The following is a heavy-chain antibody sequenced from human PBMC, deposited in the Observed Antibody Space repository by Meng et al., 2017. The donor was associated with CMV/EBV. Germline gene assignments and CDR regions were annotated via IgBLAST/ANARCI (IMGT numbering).Heavy chain of an antibody. CDR2: IYYSGST. J-gene: IGHJ5*02. Sequence: GSISSSSYYWGWIRQPPGKGLEWIGSIYYSGSTYYNPSLKSRVTISVDTSKNQFSLKLSSVTAADTAVYYCARDLVPAAMMGGWFDPWGQGTLVTVSS. V-gene: IGHV4-39*07. CDR3: ARDLVPAAMMGGWFDP. CDR1: GSISSSSYY. D-gene: IGHD2-2*01.